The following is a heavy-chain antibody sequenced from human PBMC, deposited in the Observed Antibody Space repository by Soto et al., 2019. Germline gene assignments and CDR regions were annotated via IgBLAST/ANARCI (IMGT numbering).Heavy chain of an antibody. D-gene: IGHD1-26*01. CDR2: IKHSGRT. CDR3: ARNTPPVGSFDS. Sequence: PSETLSLTCAVYGGSFTGYYWSWIRQPPGKGLEWIGEIKHSGRTNYNPSLKSRGTISVDTSKNQFSLKVQSVTAADTAVYYCARNTPPVGSFDSWGRGTLVTVPS. J-gene: IGHJ5*01. V-gene: IGHV4-34*01. CDR1: GGSFTGYY.